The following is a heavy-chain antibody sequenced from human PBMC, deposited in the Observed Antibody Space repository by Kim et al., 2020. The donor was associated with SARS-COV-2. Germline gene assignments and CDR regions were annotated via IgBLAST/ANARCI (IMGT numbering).Heavy chain of an antibody. CDR2: IDPSDSYT. CDR3: ARHREERAAAGSGTQR. CDR1: GYSFTSYW. V-gene: IGHV5-10-1*01. D-gene: IGHD6-13*01. Sequence: GESLKISCKGSGYSFTSYWISWVRQMPGKGLEWMGRIDPSDSYTNYSPSFQGHVTISVDKSISTAYLQWSSLKASDTAMYYCARHREERAAAGSGTQRWGQGTLVTVSS. J-gene: IGHJ1*01.